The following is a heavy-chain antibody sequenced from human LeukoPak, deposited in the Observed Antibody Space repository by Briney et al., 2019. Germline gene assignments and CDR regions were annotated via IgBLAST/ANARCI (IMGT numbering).Heavy chain of an antibody. D-gene: IGHD2-2*01. CDR2: IRSKANGYTT. J-gene: IGHJ4*02. CDR1: GFTFSGSA. CDR3: ARAPTVLVGYCSSSSCQADY. V-gene: IGHV3-73*01. Sequence: GGSLKLSCAASGFTFSGSAMHWVRQASGKGLEWVGRIRSKANGYTTAYGASVKGRFTISRDNAENSLYLQMNSLRVEDTAVYYCARAPTVLVGYCSSSSCQADYWGQGTLVTVSS.